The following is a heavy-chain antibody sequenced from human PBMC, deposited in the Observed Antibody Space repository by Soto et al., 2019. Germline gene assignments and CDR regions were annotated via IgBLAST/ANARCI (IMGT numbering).Heavy chain of an antibody. V-gene: IGHV1-2*04. CDR1: GYTFTGYY. CDR2: INPNSGGT. J-gene: IGHJ4*02. D-gene: IGHD6-6*01. CDR3: AIEYSSSYYFDY. Sequence: ASVKVSCKASGYTFTGYYMHWVRQAPGQGLEWMGWINPNSGGTNYAQKFQGWVTMTRDTSISTAYMELSRLRSDDTAVYYCAIEYSSSYYFDYWGQGTLVTVSS.